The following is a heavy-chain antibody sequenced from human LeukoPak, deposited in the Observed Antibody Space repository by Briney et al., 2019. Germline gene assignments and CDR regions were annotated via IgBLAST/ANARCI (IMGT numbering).Heavy chain of an antibody. CDR1: GGSFSGYY. CDR3: ARLYCSSTSCSTPYFDY. CDR2: IKHSGST. V-gene: IGHV4-34*01. Sequence: SETLSLTCAVYGGSFSGYYWSWIRQPPGKGLEWIGEIKHSGSTNYNPSLKSRVTISVDTSKNQFSLKLSSVTAADTAVYYCARLYCSSTSCSTPYFDYWGQGTLVTVSS. J-gene: IGHJ4*02. D-gene: IGHD2-2*01.